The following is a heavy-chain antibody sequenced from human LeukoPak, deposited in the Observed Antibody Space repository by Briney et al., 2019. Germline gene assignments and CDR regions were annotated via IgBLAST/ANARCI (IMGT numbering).Heavy chain of an antibody. CDR3: ARALGYCSSTSCYLLDY. Sequence: SETLSLTCTVSGGSIRTNSYYWSWIRQPPGKGLEWIGYIYYSGSTYYNPSLKSRVTISVDTSKNQFSLKLSSVTAADTAVYYCARALGYCSSTSCYLLDYWGQGTLVTVSS. D-gene: IGHD2-2*01. J-gene: IGHJ4*02. V-gene: IGHV4-30-4*08. CDR1: GGSIRTNSYY. CDR2: IYYSGST.